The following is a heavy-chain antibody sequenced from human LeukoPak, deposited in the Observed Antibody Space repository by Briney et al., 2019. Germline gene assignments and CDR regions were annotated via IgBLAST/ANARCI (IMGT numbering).Heavy chain of an antibody. V-gene: IGHV3-23*01. Sequence: GGSLRLSCAASGFTFSSYAMSWVRQAPGKGLEWVSAIIGSGGSIYYADSVKGRFTISRDNSKNMLYLQMNSLRAEDTAVYYCAKDRAPPLPPVRGVGFDPWGQGTLVTVSS. J-gene: IGHJ5*02. CDR1: GFTFSSYA. CDR2: IIGSGGSI. CDR3: AKDRAPPLPPVRGVGFDP. D-gene: IGHD3-10*01.